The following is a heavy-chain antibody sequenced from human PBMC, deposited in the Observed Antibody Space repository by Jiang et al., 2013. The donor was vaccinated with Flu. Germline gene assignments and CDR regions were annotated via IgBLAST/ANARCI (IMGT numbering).Heavy chain of an antibody. CDR3: ARDGGYSTVWYLGGY. CDR2: ISSDGSDT. CDR1: GFSFNTHA. D-gene: IGHD6-19*01. Sequence: QLVESGGGVVQPGRSLRLSCAASGFSFNTHAMHWVRQAPGKGLEWVSVISSDGSDTYYADSVKGRFTISRDDSKNTLYLQMNSLSPEDTAVYYCARDGGYSTVWYLGGYWGQGTLVTVSS. J-gene: IGHJ4*02. V-gene: IGHV3-30*04.